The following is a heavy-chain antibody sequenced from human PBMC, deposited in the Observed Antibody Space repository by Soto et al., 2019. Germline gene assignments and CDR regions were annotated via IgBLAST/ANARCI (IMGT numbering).Heavy chain of an antibody. D-gene: IGHD5-12*01. V-gene: IGHV3-7*01. CDR2: IKQDGSEK. CDR1: GFTFSSYW. J-gene: IGHJ6*02. Sequence: EVQLVESGGGLVQPGGSLRLSCAASGFTFSSYWMSWVRQAPGKGLEWVANIKQDGSEKYYVDSVKGRFTIARDNAKNSLYLQMNRPRAEDTSVYYCARDTNIVATRRDVYYYYGMDVWGQGTTVTVSS. CDR3: ARDTNIVATRRDVYYYYGMDV.